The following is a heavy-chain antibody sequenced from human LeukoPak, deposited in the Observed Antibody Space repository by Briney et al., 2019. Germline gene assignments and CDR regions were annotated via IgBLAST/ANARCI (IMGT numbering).Heavy chain of an antibody. J-gene: IGHJ4*02. V-gene: IGHV4-34*01. CDR3: ARGRESRYSSD. CDR2: INHSGST. CDR1: GGSFSGYY. Sequence: SETLSLTCAVYGGSFSGYYWSWIRQPPGKGLEWIGEINHSGSTNYNPSLKSRVTISVDTSKNQFSLKLSSVTAADTAVYYCARGRESRYSSDWGQGTLVTVSS. D-gene: IGHD6-19*01.